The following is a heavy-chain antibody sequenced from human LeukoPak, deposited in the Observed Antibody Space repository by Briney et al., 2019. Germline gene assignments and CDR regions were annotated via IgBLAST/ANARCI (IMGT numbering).Heavy chain of an antibody. D-gene: IGHD5-24*01. CDR3: ARDRTEGLQTLDY. J-gene: IGHJ4*02. CDR1: GFTFSSYT. V-gene: IGHV3-30-3*01. Sequence: GGSLRLSCAASGFTFSSYTMHWVRQAPGKGLEWVAVISYDGSNKYYADSVKGRFTISRDNSKNTLYLQMNSLRAEDTAVYYCARDRTEGLQTLDYWGQGTLVTVSS. CDR2: ISYDGSNK.